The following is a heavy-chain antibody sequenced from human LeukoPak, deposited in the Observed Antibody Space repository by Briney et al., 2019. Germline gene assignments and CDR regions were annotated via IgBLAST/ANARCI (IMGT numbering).Heavy chain of an antibody. CDR1: GFTLSSHA. V-gene: IGHV3-23*01. Sequence: PGGSLRLSCAASGFTLSSHAMSWVRQAPGKGREWVSPISGSGGSTYYADSVKGRFTISRDNSKNTLYLQMNSLRAEDTAVYYCAKGKVLSPYDIWGQGTMVTVSS. CDR2: ISGSGGST. CDR3: AKGKVLSPYDI. D-gene: IGHD2-15*01. J-gene: IGHJ3*02.